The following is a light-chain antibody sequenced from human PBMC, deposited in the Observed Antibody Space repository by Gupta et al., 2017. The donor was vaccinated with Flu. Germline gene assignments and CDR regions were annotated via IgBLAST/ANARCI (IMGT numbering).Light chain of an antibody. CDR2: DAS. J-gene: IGKJ5*01. Sequence: EIGLTQSPATLSLSPGERATLSCRASQSVSSYLAWYHQKPGQAPMLLIYDASNRATGITARFSGSRSGTDFTLTISSLVPADFAVYYCQQRCNRAPGVTLGPGTRLEIK. CDR3: QQRCNRAPGVT. V-gene: IGKV3-11*01. CDR1: QSVSSY.